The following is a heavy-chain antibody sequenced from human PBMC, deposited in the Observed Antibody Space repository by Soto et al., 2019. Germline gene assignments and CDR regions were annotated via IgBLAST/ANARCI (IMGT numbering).Heavy chain of an antibody. CDR3: ARGGLDSNNRLPNY. CDR1: GGSFSGYY. J-gene: IGHJ4*02. CDR2: INHSGST. D-gene: IGHD1-1*01. Sequence: SETLSLTCAVYGGSFSGYYWSWIRQPPGKGLEWIGEINHSGSTNYNPSLKSRVTISADTSKNQFSLKLSSVTAADTAVYYCARGGLDSNNRLPNYWGQGTLVTVSS. V-gene: IGHV4-34*01.